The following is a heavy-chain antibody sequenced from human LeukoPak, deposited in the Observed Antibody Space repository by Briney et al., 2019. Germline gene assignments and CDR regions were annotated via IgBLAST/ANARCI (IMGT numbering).Heavy chain of an antibody. D-gene: IGHD1-26*01. V-gene: IGHV3-20*04. CDR1: GFTFDDHG. CDR2: ITWNGGST. CDR3: ARDRSYGAFAS. Sequence: GGSLRLSCAASGFTFDDHGMNRVRQAPGKGLEWVSGITWNGGSTGYADSVKGRFTISRDDAKNSLYLQMSSLRAEDTALYYCARDRSYGAFASWGQGTLVTVSS. J-gene: IGHJ4*02.